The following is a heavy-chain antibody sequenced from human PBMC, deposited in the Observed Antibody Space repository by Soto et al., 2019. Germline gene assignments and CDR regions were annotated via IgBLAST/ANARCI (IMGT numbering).Heavy chain of an antibody. CDR3: ARRPDAFDI. CDR2: ISGDGLST. CDR1: GSTFTDFT. J-gene: IGHJ3*02. V-gene: IGHV3-23*01. Sequence: GGSLRLSCAVSGSTFTDFTMTWVRQAPGKGLEWVSAISGDGLSTYYAGSVEGRFTISRDNSKTTLYLQMNSLRAEDTAVYYCARRPDAFDIWGRGTMVTVSS.